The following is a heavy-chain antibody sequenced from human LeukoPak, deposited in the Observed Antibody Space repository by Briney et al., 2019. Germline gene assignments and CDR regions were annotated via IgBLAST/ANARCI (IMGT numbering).Heavy chain of an antibody. Sequence: ASVKVSCKASGYTFTNYFVYWVRQAPGQGLEWIGIINPTSVGREYAQKFQGRITMTRDTSTSTVYMELNSLRFDDTAVYYCARMGRGDQDWYFDLWGRGTLITVSS. CDR3: ARMGRGDQDWYFDL. CDR1: GYTFTNYF. D-gene: IGHD4-17*01. CDR2: INPTSVGR. J-gene: IGHJ2*01. V-gene: IGHV1-46*01.